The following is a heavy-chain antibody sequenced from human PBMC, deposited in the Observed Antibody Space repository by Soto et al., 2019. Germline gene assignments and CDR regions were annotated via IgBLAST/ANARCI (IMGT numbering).Heavy chain of an antibody. CDR3: ARDRVYYGSGSRLYGMDV. CDR1: GFTVDDYA. CDR2: ISWNSGSI. Sequence: GGSLRLSCAASGFTVDDYAMHWVRQAPGKGLEWVSGISWNSGSIGYADSVKGRFTISRDNAKNCLYLQMNSLRAEDTAVYYCARDRVYYGSGSRLYGMDVWGQGTTVTVS. D-gene: IGHD3-10*01. V-gene: IGHV3-9*01. J-gene: IGHJ6*02.